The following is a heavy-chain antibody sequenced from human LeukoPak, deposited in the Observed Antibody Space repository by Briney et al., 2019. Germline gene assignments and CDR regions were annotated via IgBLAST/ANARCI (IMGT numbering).Heavy chain of an antibody. V-gene: IGHV3-30*04. CDR1: GFTFSSYA. J-gene: IGHJ4*02. CDR3: ARGGPEIWYPPAY. CDR2: ISYDGSNK. Sequence: GRSLRLPCAASGFTFSSYAMHWVRQAPGKGLEWVAVISYDGSNKYYADSVKGRFTISRDNSKNTLYLQMNSLRAEDTAVYYCARGGPEIWYPPAYWGQGTLVTVSS. D-gene: IGHD5-24*01.